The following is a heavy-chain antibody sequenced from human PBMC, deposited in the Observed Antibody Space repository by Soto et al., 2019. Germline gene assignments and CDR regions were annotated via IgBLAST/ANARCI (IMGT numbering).Heavy chain of an antibody. CDR1: GFTFSSYG. Sequence: GGSLRLSCAASGFTFSSYGMHWVRQAPGKGLEWVAVISYDGSNKYYADSVKGRFTISRDNSKNTLYLQMNSLESEDTAVYYCARGSEDGWPFDSWGLGTLVTVSS. V-gene: IGHV3-30*03. J-gene: IGHJ4*02. CDR3: ARGSEDGWPFDS. D-gene: IGHD2-15*01. CDR2: ISYDGSNK.